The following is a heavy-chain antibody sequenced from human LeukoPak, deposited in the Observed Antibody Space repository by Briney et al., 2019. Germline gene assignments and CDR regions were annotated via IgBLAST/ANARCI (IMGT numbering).Heavy chain of an antibody. Sequence: PSETLSLTCAVYGGSFSGYYWSWIRQPPGKGLEWIGEINHSGSTNYNPSLKSRVTISVDTSKNQFSLKLSSVTAADTAVYYCATDSRSYDAFDIWGQGTLVTVSS. J-gene: IGHJ3*02. V-gene: IGHV4-34*01. CDR1: GGSFSGYY. CDR3: ATDSRSYDAFDI. D-gene: IGHD6-6*01. CDR2: INHSGST.